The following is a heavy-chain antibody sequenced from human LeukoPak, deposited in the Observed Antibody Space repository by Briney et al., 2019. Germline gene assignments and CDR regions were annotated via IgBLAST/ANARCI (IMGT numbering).Heavy chain of an antibody. Sequence: SVKVSCKASGGTFSSYAISWVRQAPGQGLEWMGGIIPIFGTANYAQKFQGRVTITADESTSTAYMELSSLRSEDTAVYYCARDGSITIFGVVHSYFDYWGQGTLVTVSS. CDR1: GGTFSSYA. J-gene: IGHJ4*02. D-gene: IGHD3-3*01. V-gene: IGHV1-69*13. CDR3: ARDGSITIFGVVHSYFDY. CDR2: IIPIFGTA.